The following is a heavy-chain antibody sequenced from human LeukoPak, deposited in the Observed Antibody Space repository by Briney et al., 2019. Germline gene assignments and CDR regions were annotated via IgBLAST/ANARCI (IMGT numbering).Heavy chain of an antibody. V-gene: IGHV1-69*05. J-gene: IGHJ4*02. Sequence: SVKVSCKASGGTFSSYAISWVRQAPGQGLEWMGRIIPIFGTANYAQKFQGRVTITTDESTSTAYMELSSLRSEDTAVYYCARHLPHYYDSSGYSDYWGQGTLVTVSS. CDR2: IIPIFGTA. CDR1: GGTFSSYA. CDR3: ARHLPHYYDSSGYSDY. D-gene: IGHD3-22*01.